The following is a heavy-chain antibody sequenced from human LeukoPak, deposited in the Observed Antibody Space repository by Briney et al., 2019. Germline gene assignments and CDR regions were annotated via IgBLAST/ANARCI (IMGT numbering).Heavy chain of an antibody. J-gene: IGHJ3*02. CDR2: ISAYNGNT. D-gene: IGHD2-2*01. CDR3: ARDARGYCSSTSCPVAAFDI. V-gene: IGHV1-18*04. CDR1: DYTFTSYG. Sequence: GASVKVSCKASDYTFTSYGISWVRQAPGQGLEWMGWISAYNGNTNYAQKLQGRVTMTTDTSTSTAYMELRSLRSDDTAVYYCARDARGYCSSTSCPVAAFDIWGQGTMVTVSS.